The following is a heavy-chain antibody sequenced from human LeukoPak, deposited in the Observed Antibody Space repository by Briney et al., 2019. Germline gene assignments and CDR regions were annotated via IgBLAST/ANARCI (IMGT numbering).Heavy chain of an antibody. D-gene: IGHD6-13*01. J-gene: IGHJ5*02. CDR2: INHSGST. V-gene: IGHV4-34*01. CDR3: ARVSFGHSSSP. Sequence: PSETLSLTCAVYGGSFSGYYWSWIRQPPGKGLEWIGEINHSGSTNYNPSLKSRVTISVDTSKNQFSLKLSSVTAADTAVYYCARVSFGHSSSPWGQGTLVTVSS. CDR1: GGSFSGYY.